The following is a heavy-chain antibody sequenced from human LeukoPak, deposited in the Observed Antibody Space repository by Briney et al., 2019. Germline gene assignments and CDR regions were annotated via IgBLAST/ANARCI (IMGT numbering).Heavy chain of an antibody. Sequence: SETLSLTCTDSGDSVSSGYWTWIRQLPGKGLEWIGYISDSGITDYNPSLKSRLTISVDTSNNKFSLNLHSVTAADTAVYYCAGSRHSYSRDWGQGILVTVSS. CDR3: AGSRHSYSRD. J-gene: IGHJ1*01. D-gene: IGHD4-11*01. CDR2: ISDSGIT. V-gene: IGHV4-4*09. CDR1: GDSVSSGY.